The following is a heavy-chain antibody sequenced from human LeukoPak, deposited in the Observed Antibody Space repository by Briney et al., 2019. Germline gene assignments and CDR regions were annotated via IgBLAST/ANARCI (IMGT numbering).Heavy chain of an antibody. Sequence: PSETLSLTCTVSGGSISSYYWSWIRQPPGKGLEWIGYIYHSGSTYYNASLQSRVTISIDTSRNQFSLRLNSVTAADTAMYYCAKSGGYGLIDCWGQGTLVTVSS. CDR3: AKSGGYGLIDC. D-gene: IGHD1-26*01. V-gene: IGHV4-59*04. CDR1: GGSISSYY. CDR2: IYHSGST. J-gene: IGHJ4*02.